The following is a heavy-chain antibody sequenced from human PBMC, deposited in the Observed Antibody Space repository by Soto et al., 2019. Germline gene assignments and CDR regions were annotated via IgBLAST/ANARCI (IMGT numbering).Heavy chain of an antibody. CDR3: SHIRGSGLFGMDV. Sequence: QITFRESGHTLMKPTQTLTLTCAFSGFSLSTSGVGVGWIRQPPGKALEWLALIFANDDKRYSPSLMSRLTSAKDTSKNQVVLTMTNIDPMDTDTYYGSHIRGSGLFGMDVCGHGTTVTVSS. CDR1: GFSLSTSGVG. J-gene: IGHJ6*02. CDR2: IFANDDK. V-gene: IGHV2-5*01. D-gene: IGHD3-10*01.